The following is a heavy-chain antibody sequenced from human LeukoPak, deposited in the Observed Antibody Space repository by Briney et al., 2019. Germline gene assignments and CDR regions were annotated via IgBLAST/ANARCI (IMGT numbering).Heavy chain of an antibody. CDR3: AKSRSGSSNWALRIFDN. V-gene: IGHV3-23*01. J-gene: IGHJ4*02. Sequence: GGSLRLSCTVSGFSFGSGAMSWVRQAPGRGLEWVSSISPAGGTTYYADSVKGRFTISRDNSKNTLYVQMSSLRVEDTAVYYCAKSRSGSSNWALRIFDNWGQGTLVSVSS. CDR1: GFSFGSGA. D-gene: IGHD6-13*01. CDR2: ISPAGGTT.